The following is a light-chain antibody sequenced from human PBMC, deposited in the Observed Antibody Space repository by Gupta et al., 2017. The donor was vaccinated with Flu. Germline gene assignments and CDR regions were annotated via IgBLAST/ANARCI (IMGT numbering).Light chain of an antibody. V-gene: IGLV2-11*01. CDR3: CSYGGNYVLV. CDR1: SSDIGAHDY. CDR2: SVS. Sequence: SALSQPRSVPGSPGQSATLSGTGTSSDIGAHDYVSWYQHNPGTAPKLIIYSVSERPSRVPDRFSASKSGNTASLTISGLQAEDEADYYCCSYGGNYVLVFGSGTKVTVL. J-gene: IGLJ1*01.